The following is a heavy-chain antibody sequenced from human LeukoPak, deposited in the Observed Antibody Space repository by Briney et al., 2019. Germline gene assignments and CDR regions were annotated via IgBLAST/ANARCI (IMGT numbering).Heavy chain of an antibody. J-gene: IGHJ5*02. CDR1: GGTFSSYL. CDR3: ARPGVASTYYDEGLNWFDP. V-gene: IGHV1-2*02. CDR2: INPNSGGT. Sequence: ASVKVSCKASGGTFSSYLITWVRQAPGQGLEWMGWINPNSGGTNYAQKFQGRGTMTRDTSISTAYMELSRLRSDDTAVYYCARPGVASTYYDEGLNWFDPWGQGTLVTVSS. D-gene: IGHD3-22*01.